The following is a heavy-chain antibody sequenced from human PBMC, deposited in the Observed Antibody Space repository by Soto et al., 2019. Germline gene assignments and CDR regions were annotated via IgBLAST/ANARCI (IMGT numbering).Heavy chain of an antibody. CDR2: ISSSSSYI. CDR1: GFTFSSYS. V-gene: IGHV3-21*01. J-gene: IGHJ6*02. CDR3: ARAQGFLRGMDV. Sequence: GGSLRLSCAASGFTFSSYSMNWVRQAPGKGLEWVSSISSSSSYIYYADSVKGRFTISRDNAKNSLYLQMNSLRAEDTAVYYCARAQGFLRGMDVWGQGTTVTVSS. D-gene: IGHD3-3*01.